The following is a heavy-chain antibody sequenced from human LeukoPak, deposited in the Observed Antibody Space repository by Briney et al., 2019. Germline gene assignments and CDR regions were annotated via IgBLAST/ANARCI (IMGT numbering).Heavy chain of an antibody. CDR2: INSDGSST. CDR3: ASLYSFHSYMDV. V-gene: IGHV3-74*01. D-gene: IGHD5-12*01. Sequence: SGFTXXSYWMHWVRHAPGKGLVWVSRINSDGSSTSYADSVKGRFTISRDNAKNTLYLQMNSLRAEDTAMYYCASLYSFHSYMDVWGKGTTVTISS. CDR1: GFTXXSYW. J-gene: IGHJ6*03.